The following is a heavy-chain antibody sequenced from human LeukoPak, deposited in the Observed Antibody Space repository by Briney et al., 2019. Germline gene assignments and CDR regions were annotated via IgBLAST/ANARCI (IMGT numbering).Heavy chain of an antibody. Sequence: PSQTLSLTCTVSGDSISSGDYYWSRIRQPPGKGLEWIGYIYYSGSTNYNPSLKSRVTISVDTSKNQFSLKLSSVTAADTAVYYCARDRAERLRYFDPMVYYMDVWGKGTTVTISS. CDR3: ARDRAERLRYFDPMVYYMDV. J-gene: IGHJ6*03. CDR1: GDSISSGDYY. CDR2: IYYSGST. D-gene: IGHD3-9*01. V-gene: IGHV4-61*08.